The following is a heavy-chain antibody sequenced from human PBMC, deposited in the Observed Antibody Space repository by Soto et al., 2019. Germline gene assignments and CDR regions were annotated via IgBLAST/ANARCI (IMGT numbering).Heavy chain of an antibody. CDR2: INPSGGST. V-gene: IGHV1-46*03. CDR1: GYTFTSYY. D-gene: IGHD6-13*01. Sequence: QVQLVQSGAEVKKPGASVKVSCKASGYTFTSYYMHWVRQAPGQGLEWMGIINPSGGSTSYAQKFQGRVTMTRDTSTSTVYMELSSLRSEDTAVYYCSRSSWYVDYYYGMDVWGQGTTVTVSS. CDR3: SRSSWYVDYYYGMDV. J-gene: IGHJ6*02.